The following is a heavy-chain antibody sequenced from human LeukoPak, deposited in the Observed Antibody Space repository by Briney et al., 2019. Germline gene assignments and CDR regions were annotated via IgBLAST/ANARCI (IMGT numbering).Heavy chain of an antibody. CDR3: VRGKWWNDVEHYFDY. D-gene: IGHD1-1*01. Sequence: PAGSLRPSCPASGSTLILYSMPWARQPQARGLGWVTIISYAGDDKYYADSVKDRFTISRDNSKSKLYLHMNSLRREDTAVYFCVRGKWWNDVEHYFDYWGQGILVTVSS. J-gene: IGHJ4*02. V-gene: IGHV3-30*04. CDR2: ISYAGDDK. CDR1: GSTLILYS.